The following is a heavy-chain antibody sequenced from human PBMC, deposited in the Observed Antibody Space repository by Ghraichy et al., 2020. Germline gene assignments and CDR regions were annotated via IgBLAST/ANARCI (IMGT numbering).Heavy chain of an antibody. D-gene: IGHD1-26*01. V-gene: IGHV3-23*01. CDR1: GFTFSSYA. CDR3: AKVGARPWRELLKRPPPLWVDV. CDR2: ISGSGGST. J-gene: IGHJ6*02. Sequence: GGSLRLSCAASGFTFSSYAMSWVRQAPGKGLEWVSAISGSGGSTYYADSVKGRFTISRDNSKNTLYLQMNSLRAEDTAVYYCAKVGARPWRELLKRPPPLWVDVWGQGTTVTVSS.